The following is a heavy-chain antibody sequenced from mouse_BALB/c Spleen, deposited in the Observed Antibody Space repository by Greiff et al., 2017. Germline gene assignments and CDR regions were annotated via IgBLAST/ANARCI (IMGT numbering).Heavy chain of an antibody. J-gene: IGHJ2*01. D-gene: IGHD1-1*02. V-gene: IGHV10-1*02. Sequence: DVMLVESGGGLVQPKGSLKLSCAASGFTFNTYAMNWVRQAPGKGLEWVARIRSKSNNYATYYADSVKDRFTISRDDSQSMLYLQMNNLKTEDTAMYYCERQGDYGTYFDYWGQGTTLTVSS. CDR1: GFTFNTYA. CDR3: ERQGDYGTYFDY. CDR2: IRSKSNNYAT.